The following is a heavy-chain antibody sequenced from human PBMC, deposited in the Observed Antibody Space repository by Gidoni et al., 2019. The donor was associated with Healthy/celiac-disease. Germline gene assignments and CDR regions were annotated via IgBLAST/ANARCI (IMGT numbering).Heavy chain of an antibody. Sequence: QVTLKESGPALVKPTQTLTLTCTFSGFSLSTSGMRVRWIRQPPGKALEWLARMDWDDDKFYSTSLKTRFTIYKETSKNQVVLTMTNMDPVETATYYCARISRGYDRDDAFDIWGQGKMVTVSS. D-gene: IGHD3-22*01. V-gene: IGHV2-70*04. CDR1: GFSLSTSGMR. CDR2: MDWDDDK. CDR3: ARISRGYDRDDAFDI. J-gene: IGHJ3*02.